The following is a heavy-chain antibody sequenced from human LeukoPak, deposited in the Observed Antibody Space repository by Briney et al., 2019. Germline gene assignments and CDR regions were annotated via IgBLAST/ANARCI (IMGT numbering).Heavy chain of an antibody. V-gene: IGHV4-34*01. CDR3: ARLPSVTPTEYYHYYYMDV. Sequence: SSETLSLTCAVYGGSFSGYYWSWIRQPPGKGLEWIGEIKHSGSTNYNPSLKSRVTISVDTSKNQFSLKLSSVTAADTAVYYCARLPSVTPTEYYHYYYMDVWGKGTTVTVSS. CDR1: GGSFSGYY. CDR2: IKHSGST. D-gene: IGHD4-11*01. J-gene: IGHJ6*03.